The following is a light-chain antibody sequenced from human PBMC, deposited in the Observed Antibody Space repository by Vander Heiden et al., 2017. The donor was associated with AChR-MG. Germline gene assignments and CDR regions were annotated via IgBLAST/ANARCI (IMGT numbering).Light chain of an antibody. CDR1: QSVSSSF. J-gene: IGKJ2*02. CDR2: GAS. V-gene: IGKV3-20*01. Sequence: DIVLTQSPGTLSLSPGERVTLSCRASQSVSSSFLGWYQQKPGQAPRALVYGASSRATGIPDRFSGSGSGTDFTLTISRLEPEDFAVYYCQHLGTFGQGTKLEIK. CDR3: QHLGT.